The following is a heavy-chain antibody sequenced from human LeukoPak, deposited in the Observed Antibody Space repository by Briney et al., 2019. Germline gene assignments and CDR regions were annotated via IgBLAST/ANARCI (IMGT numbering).Heavy chain of an antibody. J-gene: IGHJ4*02. D-gene: IGHD3-22*01. CDR1: GFTFSSYG. V-gene: IGHV3-30*02. CDR2: IRYDGSNK. CDR3: AKDRTYYYDSSGYPNRGFDY. Sequence: GGSLRLSCAASGFTFSSYGMHWVRQAPGKGLEWVAFIRYDGSNKYYADSVKGRFTISRDNSEHTLYLQMNSLRAEDTAVYYCAKDRTYYYDSSGYPNRGFDYWGQGTLVAVSS.